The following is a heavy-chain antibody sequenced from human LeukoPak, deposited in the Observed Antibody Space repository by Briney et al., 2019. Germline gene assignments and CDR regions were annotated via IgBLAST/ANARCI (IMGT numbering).Heavy chain of an antibody. J-gene: IGHJ4*02. CDR2: INPNSGAT. Sequence: ASVKVSCKTSGYTFTDYYMHWVRQAPGQGLEWMGWINPNSGATKYAQKFQGRVTLTRDTSISTAYMDLSRLRSDDTALYYCASIGMVGSTVDYWGQGTLVTVSS. CDR1: GYTFTDYY. D-gene: IGHD1-26*01. CDR3: ASIGMVGSTVDY. V-gene: IGHV1-2*02.